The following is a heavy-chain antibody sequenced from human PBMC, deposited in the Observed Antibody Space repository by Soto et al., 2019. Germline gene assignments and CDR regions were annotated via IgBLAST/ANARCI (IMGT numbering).Heavy chain of an antibody. CDR3: ASTISSTWSRGFDY. Sequence: SETLSLTCTVSGGSISSYYWSWIRQPPGKGLEWIGYIYYSGSTNYNPSLKSRVAISEDTSKNQFSLKLSSVTAADTAVYYCASTISSTWSRGFDYWGQGTLVTVSS. V-gene: IGHV4-59*08. J-gene: IGHJ4*02. CDR2: IYYSGST. CDR1: GGSISSYY. D-gene: IGHD6-13*01.